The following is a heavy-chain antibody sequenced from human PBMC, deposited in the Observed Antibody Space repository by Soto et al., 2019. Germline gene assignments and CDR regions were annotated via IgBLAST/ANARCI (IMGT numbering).Heavy chain of an antibody. V-gene: IGHV3-30-3*01. CDR3: ARGTTTSAFSAMDV. D-gene: IGHD1-1*01. CDR2: ISYDGDNK. J-gene: IGHJ6*02. CDR1: GFTFSYHA. Sequence: VQLVESGGGVVQPGRSLRLSCAASGFTFSYHALNWVRQAPGKGLEWVAVISYDGDNKYIAESVKGRFTISRDNSKNTVSLHMNSVRTEDTAMYFCARGTTTSAFSAMDVWGQGTTVTVSS.